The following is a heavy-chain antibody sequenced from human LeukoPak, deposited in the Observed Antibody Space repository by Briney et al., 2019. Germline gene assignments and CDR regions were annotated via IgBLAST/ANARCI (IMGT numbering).Heavy chain of an antibody. CDR3: ARVTGYMIEDYFDY. D-gene: IGHD3-9*01. J-gene: IGHJ4*02. V-gene: IGHV4-59*01. Sequence: SEALSLTCTVSGGSISSYYWSWIRQPPGKGLEWIGYIYYSGSTNYNPSLKSRVTISVDTSKNQFSLKLSSVTAADTAVYYCARVTGYMIEDYFDYWGQGTLVTVSS. CDR2: IYYSGST. CDR1: GGSISSYY.